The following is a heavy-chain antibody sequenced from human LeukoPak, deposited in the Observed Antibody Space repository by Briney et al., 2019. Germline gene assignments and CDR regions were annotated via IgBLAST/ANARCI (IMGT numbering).Heavy chain of an antibody. V-gene: IGHV1-2*02. CDR2: INPNSGGT. D-gene: IGHD3-22*01. J-gene: IGHJ4*02. CDR3: ARDERYDSSGYPFDQ. Sequence: VASVKVSCKAAGYTFTGYFMHWVRQAPGQGLEWMGWINPNSGGTNYSLKFQGRVTMTRDTSISTAYMELSSLRSDDTAVYYCARDERYDSSGYPFDQWGQGTLVTVSS. CDR1: GYTFTGYF.